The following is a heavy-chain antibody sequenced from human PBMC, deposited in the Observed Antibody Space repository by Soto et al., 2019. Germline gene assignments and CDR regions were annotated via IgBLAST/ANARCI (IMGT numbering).Heavy chain of an antibody. CDR3: ARASGRGWFNWFDP. V-gene: IGHV1-69*01. CDR1: GDTFSSHG. J-gene: IGHJ5*02. CDR2: IIPKFGTT. Sequence: KDSCRPYGDTFSSHGISWVRQAPGQGLEYMGGIIPKFGTTNYAQKFRGRVTITADESTSTAYMEVSSLRYEDTAVYYCARASGRGWFNWFDPWGHVTLFPISS. D-gene: IGHD6-19*01.